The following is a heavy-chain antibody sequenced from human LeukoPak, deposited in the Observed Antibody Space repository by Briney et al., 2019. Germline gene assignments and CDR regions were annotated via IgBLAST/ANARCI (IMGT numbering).Heavy chain of an antibody. CDR2: ISSSSSYI. CDR1: GFTFSSHS. D-gene: IGHD3-22*01. CDR3: ARSYYDASGYSCPDY. Sequence: GGSLRLSCAASGFTFSSHSMNWVRQAPGKGLEWVSSISSSSSYIYCADSVKGRFTISRDNAKNSLYLQMNSLRAEDTAMYYCARSYYDASGYSCPDYWGQGTLVTVSS. J-gene: IGHJ4*02. V-gene: IGHV3-21*01.